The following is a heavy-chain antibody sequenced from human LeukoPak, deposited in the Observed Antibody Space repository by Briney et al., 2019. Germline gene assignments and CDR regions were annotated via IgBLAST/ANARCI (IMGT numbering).Heavy chain of an antibody. CDR2: ISFDGSNK. CDR3: ARESGYSYGRFDY. J-gene: IGHJ4*02. D-gene: IGHD5-18*01. Sequence: GSLRLSCAASGFTFNTYAMHWVRQAPGKGLEWVAVISFDGSNKYYADSVKGRFTISRDNSKNTMYMKMNSLRAEDTAVYYCARESGYSYGRFDYWDQGTLVTVSS. V-gene: IGHV3-30*04. CDR1: GFTFNTYA.